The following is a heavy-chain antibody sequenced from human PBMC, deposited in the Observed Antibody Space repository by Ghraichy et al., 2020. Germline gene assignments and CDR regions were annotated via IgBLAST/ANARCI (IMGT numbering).Heavy chain of an antibody. CDR3: ARDLYSGSYYLDY. D-gene: IGHD1-26*01. CDR2: IIPILGIA. V-gene: IGHV1-69*04. Sequence: SVKVSCKASGGTFSSYTISWVRQAPRQGLEWMGRIIPILGIANYAQKFQGRVTITADKSTSTAYMELSSLRSEDTAVYYCARDLYSGSYYLDYWGQGTLVAVAS. CDR1: GGTFSSYT. J-gene: IGHJ4*02.